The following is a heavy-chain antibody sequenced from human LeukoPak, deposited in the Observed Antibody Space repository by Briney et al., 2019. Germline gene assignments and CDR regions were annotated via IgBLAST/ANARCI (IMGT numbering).Heavy chain of an antibody. V-gene: IGHV4-4*02. CDR3: ARVADYDILTGSYYFDY. D-gene: IGHD3-9*01. J-gene: IGHJ4*02. Sequence: SGTLSLTCAVSGGSISSSNWWSWVCQPPGKGLEWIGEIYHSGSTNYNPSLKSRVTISVDKSKNQFSLKLSSVTAADTAVYYCARVADYDILTGSYYFDYWGQGTLVTVSS. CDR2: IYHSGST. CDR1: GGSISSSNW.